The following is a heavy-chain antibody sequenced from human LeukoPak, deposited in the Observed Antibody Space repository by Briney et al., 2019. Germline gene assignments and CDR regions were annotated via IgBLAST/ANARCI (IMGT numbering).Heavy chain of an antibody. D-gene: IGHD1-26*01. CDR1: GYTFTSYD. V-gene: IGHV1-8*03. J-gene: IGHJ6*03. CDR2: MNPNSGNT. CDR3: ARGHVGATRIYYYYMDV. Sequence: ASVKVSCKGAGYTFTSYDINWVRQATGQGLEWMGWMNPNSGNTGYAQKFQGRVTITRNTSISTAYMELSSLRSEDTAVYYCARGHVGATRIYYYYMDVWGKGTTVTVSS.